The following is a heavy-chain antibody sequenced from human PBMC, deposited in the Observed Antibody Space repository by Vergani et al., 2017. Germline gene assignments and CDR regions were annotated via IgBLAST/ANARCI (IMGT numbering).Heavy chain of an antibody. CDR3: ARVEYSSSDIDY. J-gene: IGHJ4*02. D-gene: IGHD6-6*01. Sequence: QVQLQQWGAGLLKPSETLSLTCAVYGGSFSGYYWSWIRQPPGKGLEWIGEINHSGSTNYNPSLKSRVTISVDTSKNQFSLKLSSVTAADTAVYYCARVEYSSSDIDYWGQGTLVTVSS. V-gene: IGHV4-34*01. CDR1: GGSFSGYY. CDR2: INHSGST.